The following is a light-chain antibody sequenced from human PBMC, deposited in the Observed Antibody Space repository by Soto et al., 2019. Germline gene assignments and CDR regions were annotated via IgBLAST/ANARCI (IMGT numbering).Light chain of an antibody. V-gene: IGKV1-27*01. CDR1: QGVSNY. CDR2: AAS. Sequence: DVQMTQSPSSPSASVGDRVTITCQASQGVSNYLAWYQQKPGKVPKLLIYAASTLHSGVPSRFSGSGSGTEFTLTISSLQPEDVATYYCQKYYTAPLTFGGGTKVEIK. CDR3: QKYYTAPLT. J-gene: IGKJ4*01.